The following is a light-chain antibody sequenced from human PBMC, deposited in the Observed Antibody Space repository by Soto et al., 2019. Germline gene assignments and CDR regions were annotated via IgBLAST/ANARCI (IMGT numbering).Light chain of an antibody. CDR1: QGISSY. CDR3: QQSYSTPIT. V-gene: IGKV1-39*01. CDR2: AAS. Sequence: DIQLTQSPSFLSASVGDRVTITCRASQGISSYLAWYQQKPGKAPKFLIYAASSLQSGVPPRFSGSGSGTDFTLTISSLQPEDFATYFCQQSYSTPITFGQGTRLE. J-gene: IGKJ5*01.